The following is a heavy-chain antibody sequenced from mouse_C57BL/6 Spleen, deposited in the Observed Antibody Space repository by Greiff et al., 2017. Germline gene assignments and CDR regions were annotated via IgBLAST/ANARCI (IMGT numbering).Heavy chain of an antibody. CDR3: ARSRYYWYFDV. Sequence: VQLQQSGPELVKPGASVKISCKASGYTFTDYYMNWVKQSHGKSLEWIGDINPNNGGTSYNQKFKGKATLTVDKSSSTAYMELRSLTSEDSAVYYCARSRYYWYFDVWGTGTRVTVSA. CDR1: GYTFTDYY. V-gene: IGHV1-26*01. J-gene: IGHJ1*03. CDR2: INPNNGGT.